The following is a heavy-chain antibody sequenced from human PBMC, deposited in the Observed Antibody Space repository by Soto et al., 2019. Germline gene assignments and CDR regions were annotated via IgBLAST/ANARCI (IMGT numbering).Heavy chain of an antibody. CDR1: GGSISDTSYF. D-gene: IGHD3-3*01. CDR2: IYYSGRT. Sequence: PSETLSLTCTVSGGSISDTSYFWGWIRQPPGKGLEWIGTIYYSGRTYYSPSLKSRATISVDTSKNQFSLKLSSVTAADTAVYYCARQHDFWSGYWPLDSWGQGTLGTVSS. CDR3: ARQHDFWSGYWPLDS. J-gene: IGHJ4*02. V-gene: IGHV4-39*01.